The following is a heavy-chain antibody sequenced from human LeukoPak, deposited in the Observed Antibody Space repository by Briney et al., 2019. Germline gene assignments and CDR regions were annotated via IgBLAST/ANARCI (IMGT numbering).Heavy chain of an antibody. V-gene: IGHV3-33*08. Sequence: GGSLRLSCAASGFTFSSYTMSWVRQAPGKGLEWVAVMWYDGSNKYYADSVKGRFTISRDNSKNTLYLQMNSLRAEDTAVYYCARGYTGYGMDVWGQGTTVTVSS. CDR2: MWYDGSNK. CDR1: GFTFSSYT. J-gene: IGHJ6*02. CDR3: ARGYTGYGMDV. D-gene: IGHD3-16*02.